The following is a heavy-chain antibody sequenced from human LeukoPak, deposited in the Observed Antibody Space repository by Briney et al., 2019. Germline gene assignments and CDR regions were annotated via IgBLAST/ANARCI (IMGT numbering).Heavy chain of an antibody. CDR1: GGSIGSGTYY. D-gene: IGHD2-2*01. CDR2: VGRMYNREST. V-gene: IGHV4-61*02. J-gene: IGHJ4*02. Sequence: SQTLSLTCTVSGGSIGSGTYYWNWIRQPAGKGLEWIGRVGRMYNRESTNYNPPLKSPVTISLDTSKNQFSLKLSSVTAADTAVYYCASSSWLRDANFDSWGQGTLVTVSS. CDR3: ASSSWLRDANFDS.